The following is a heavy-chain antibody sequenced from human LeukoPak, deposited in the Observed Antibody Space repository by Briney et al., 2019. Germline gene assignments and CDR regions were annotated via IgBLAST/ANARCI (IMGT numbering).Heavy chain of an antibody. Sequence: SETLSLTCGVSGGSLSFYYWSWIRQSPGKGLEWIGYIYYSGSTNYNPSLKSRVTISVDTSKNQFSLKLSSVTAADTAVYYCAGGSSSMSPWGQGTLVTVSS. CDR2: IYYSGST. D-gene: IGHD6-6*01. J-gene: IGHJ5*02. CDR3: AGGSSSMSP. CDR1: GGSLSFYY. V-gene: IGHV4-59*01.